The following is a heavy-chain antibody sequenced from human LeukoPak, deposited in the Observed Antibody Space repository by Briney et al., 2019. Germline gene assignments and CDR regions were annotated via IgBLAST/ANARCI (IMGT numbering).Heavy chain of an antibody. CDR1: GYTFTSYG. J-gene: IGHJ6*04. V-gene: IGHV1-18*04. CDR3: ARDPPIRYFDWLPHYYYYGMDV. CDR2: ISAYNGNT. D-gene: IGHD3-9*01. Sequence: GASVKVSCKASGYTFTSYGISWVRQAPGQGLEWMGWISAYNGNTNYAQKLQGRVTMTTDTSTSTAYMELGSLRSDDTAVYYCARDPPIRYFDWLPHYYYYGMDVWGKGTTVTVSS.